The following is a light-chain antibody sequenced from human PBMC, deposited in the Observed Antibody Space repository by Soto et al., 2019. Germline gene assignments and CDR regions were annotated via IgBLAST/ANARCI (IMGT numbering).Light chain of an antibody. J-gene: IGKJ4*01. Sequence: VLTQSPVTLSLSPGETATPFCKASQSVGIYLGWFQQKPGQAPRVLIYDATNRAGGVPDRFSGSGSGTDFTLTISSLEAEDSAVYYCQQRYIWPPLTFGGGTKLEIK. V-gene: IGKV3-11*01. CDR3: QQRYIWPPLT. CDR1: QSVGIY. CDR2: DAT.